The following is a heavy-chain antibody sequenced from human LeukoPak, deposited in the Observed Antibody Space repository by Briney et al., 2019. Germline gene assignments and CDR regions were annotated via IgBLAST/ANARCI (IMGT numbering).Heavy chain of an antibody. J-gene: IGHJ4*02. CDR1: GFTFSGSG. Sequence: GGSLRPSCAASGFTFSGSGMHWVRQASGKGLEWVGRIRNKAHNYATAYAASVKGRFTISRDDSKNTAYLQMNSLKSEDTAVYYCARQATDDYGDDWGQGTLVTVSS. CDR3: ARQATDDYGDD. CDR2: IRNKAHNYAT. V-gene: IGHV3-73*01.